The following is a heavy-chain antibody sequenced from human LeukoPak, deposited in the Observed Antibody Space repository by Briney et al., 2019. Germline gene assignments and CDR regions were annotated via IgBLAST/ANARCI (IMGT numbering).Heavy chain of an antibody. D-gene: IGHD2-15*01. CDR1: GYTFTGYY. J-gene: IGHJ4*02. V-gene: IGHV1-2*02. CDR3: ARVGHNCSGGSCTGPFDY. Sequence: GASAKVSCKASGYTFTGYYMHWVRQAPGQGLEWMGWINPNSGGTNYAQKFQGRVTMTRDTSISTAYMGLSRLRSDDTAVYYCARVGHNCSGGSCTGPFDYWGQGTLVTVSS. CDR2: INPNSGGT.